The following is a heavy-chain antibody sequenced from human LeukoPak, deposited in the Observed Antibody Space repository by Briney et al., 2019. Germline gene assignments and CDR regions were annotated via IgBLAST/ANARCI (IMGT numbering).Heavy chain of an antibody. CDR2: MNPNRGNT. Sequence: ASVKVSCKASGYTFTSYDINWVRQATGHGLEWMGWMNPNRGNTGYAQKFQGRVTITRNTSISTAYMELSSLRSEDTAVYYCARIGGSYLGLLYMDVWGKGTTVTVSS. D-gene: IGHD1-26*01. V-gene: IGHV1-8*03. J-gene: IGHJ6*03. CDR3: ARIGGSYLGLLYMDV. CDR1: GYTFTSYD.